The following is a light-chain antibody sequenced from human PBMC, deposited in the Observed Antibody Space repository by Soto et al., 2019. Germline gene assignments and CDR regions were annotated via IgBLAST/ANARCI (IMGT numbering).Light chain of an antibody. Sequence: DIQMTQSPSTLSGSVGDRVTITCRASQTISSWLAWYQQKPGKAPKLLIYKASTLKSGVPSRFSGSGSGTEFTLTISGLQPDDFATYYCQHYNSYSEAFGQGTKGISN. V-gene: IGKV1-5*03. J-gene: IGKJ1*01. CDR2: KAS. CDR1: QTISSW. CDR3: QHYNSYSEA.